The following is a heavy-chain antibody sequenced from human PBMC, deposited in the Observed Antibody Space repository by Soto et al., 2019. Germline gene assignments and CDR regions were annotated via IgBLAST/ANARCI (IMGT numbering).Heavy chain of an antibody. V-gene: IGHV4-31*03. CDR3: ARDSHRYSGSYHRWFDP. CDR1: GGSISSGGYY. Sequence: QVQLQESGPGLVKPSQTLSLTCTVSGGSISSGGYYWSWIRQHPGKGLEWIGYIYYSGSTYYNPSLKSRVTISVDTSKNQFSLKLSSVTAADTAVYYCARDSHRYSGSYHRWFDPWGQGTLVTVSS. J-gene: IGHJ5*02. CDR2: IYYSGST. D-gene: IGHD1-26*01.